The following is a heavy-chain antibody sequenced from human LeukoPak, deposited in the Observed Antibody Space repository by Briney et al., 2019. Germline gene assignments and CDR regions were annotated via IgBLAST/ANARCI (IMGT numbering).Heavy chain of an antibody. D-gene: IGHD3-22*01. CDR1: GFTFSSYW. Sequence: PGGSLTLSCAASGFTFSSYWMMWVRQAPGKGLEWVATIKTDGSENYHVDSVKGRFSISRDNTKNSLYLQMNSLRAEDTAVYYCARDNLGYYYDSSGYRYWGQGTLVTVSS. J-gene: IGHJ4*02. CDR3: ARDNLGYYYDSSGYRY. CDR2: IKTDGSEN. V-gene: IGHV3-7*01.